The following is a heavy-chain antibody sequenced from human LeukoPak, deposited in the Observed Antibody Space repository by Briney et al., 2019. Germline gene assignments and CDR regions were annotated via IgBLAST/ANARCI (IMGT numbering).Heavy chain of an antibody. CDR3: ARVGYYYDSSGPNNWFDP. Sequence: SETLSLTCAVYGGSFSGYYWSWIRQPPGKGLEWIGEINHSGSTNYNPSLKSRVTISVDTSKNQFSLKLSSVTAADTAVYYCARVGYYYDSSGPNNWFDPWGQGTLVTVSS. J-gene: IGHJ5*02. CDR1: GGSFSGYY. CDR2: INHSGST. D-gene: IGHD3-22*01. V-gene: IGHV4-34*01.